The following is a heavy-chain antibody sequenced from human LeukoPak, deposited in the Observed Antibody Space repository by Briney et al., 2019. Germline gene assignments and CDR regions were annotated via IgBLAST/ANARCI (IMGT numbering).Heavy chain of an antibody. CDR1: GGSISSYY. J-gene: IGHJ4*02. Sequence: PSETLSLTCTVSGGSISSYYWSWIRQPPGKGLEWIGYIYYSGSTNYNPSLKSRVTISVDTSKNQFSLKLSSVTAADTAVYYCAREIDYGDIDWGQGTLVTVSS. CDR3: AREIDYGDID. D-gene: IGHD4-17*01. CDR2: IYYSGST. V-gene: IGHV4-59*01.